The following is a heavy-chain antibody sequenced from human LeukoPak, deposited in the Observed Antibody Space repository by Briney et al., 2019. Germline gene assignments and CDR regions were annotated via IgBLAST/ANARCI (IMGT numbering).Heavy chain of an antibody. CDR1: GFTFSSYA. Sequence: GGSLRLSCAASGFTFSSYAMHWVRQAPGKGLEWVAVISYDGSNKYYADSVKGRFTISRDNSKNTLYLQVNSLRAEDTAVYYCARGSHYYDSSGYYFDYWGQGTLVTVSS. J-gene: IGHJ4*02. D-gene: IGHD3-22*01. CDR2: ISYDGSNK. CDR3: ARGSHYYDSSGYYFDY. V-gene: IGHV3-30-3*01.